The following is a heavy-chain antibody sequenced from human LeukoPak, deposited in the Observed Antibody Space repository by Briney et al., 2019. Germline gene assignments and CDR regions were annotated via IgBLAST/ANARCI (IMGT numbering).Heavy chain of an antibody. CDR1: GGSISGYY. D-gene: IGHD6-19*01. CDR2: TYSGGSA. V-gene: IGHV4-59*01. CDR3: ARLAGGSGLDY. Sequence: SETLSLTRTVSGGSISGYYWSWIRQPPGMGLEWIGNTYSGGSANYNPSLKSRVTISVDTSKNHFSLKMASMTAADTAVYYCARLAGGSGLDYWGQGTLVTVS. J-gene: IGHJ4*02.